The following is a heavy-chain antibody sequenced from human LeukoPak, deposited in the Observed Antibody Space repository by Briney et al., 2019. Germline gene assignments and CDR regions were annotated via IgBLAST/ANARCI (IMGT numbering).Heavy chain of an antibody. CDR1: GGSINSYY. Sequence: SETLSLTCTVSGGSINSYYWSWIRQPAGKGLEWIGRIYTSGSTDYNPSLKSRVTISVDTSKNQFSLKLSSVTAADTAVYYCARVKRFAMDVWGQGTTVTVSS. J-gene: IGHJ6*02. D-gene: IGHD3-3*01. V-gene: IGHV4-4*07. CDR3: ARVKRFAMDV. CDR2: IYTSGST.